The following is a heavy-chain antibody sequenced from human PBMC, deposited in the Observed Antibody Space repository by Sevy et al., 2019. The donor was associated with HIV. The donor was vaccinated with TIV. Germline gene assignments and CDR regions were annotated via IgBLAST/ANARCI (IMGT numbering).Heavy chain of an antibody. CDR3: VRADPDQHFDS. Sequence: ASVKVSCKASGDPFTNNYIHWVRQAPGQGLEWMGMVDPSAGNTTYAQKFQGRVTMTRDTSTSILYMDLSSLRSEDTAVYYCVRADPDQHFDSWGQGTLVTVSS. V-gene: IGHV1-46*01. CDR1: GDPFTNNY. J-gene: IGHJ4*02. CDR2: VDPSAGNT.